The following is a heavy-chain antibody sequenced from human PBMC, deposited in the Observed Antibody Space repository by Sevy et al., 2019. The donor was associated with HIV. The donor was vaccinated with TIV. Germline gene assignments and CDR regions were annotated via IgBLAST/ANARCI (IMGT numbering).Heavy chain of an antibody. Sequence: SETLSLTCTVSGGSISNYYWNWIRQPPGKGLEWIGYIYYSGGTHYNPSLRSRVTMSADTSKNQFSLKLSFVTAADTAMYYCARGNSGSYGWFDPWGQGTLVNVSS. D-gene: IGHD1-26*01. CDR2: IYYSGGT. CDR3: ARGNSGSYGWFDP. CDR1: GGSISNYY. V-gene: IGHV4-59*01. J-gene: IGHJ5*02.